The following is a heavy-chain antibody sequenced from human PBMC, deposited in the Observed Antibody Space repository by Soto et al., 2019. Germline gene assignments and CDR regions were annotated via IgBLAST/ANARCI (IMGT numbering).Heavy chain of an antibody. V-gene: IGHV3-30-3*01. CDR3: ARGPSSLTRFDY. Sequence: GSLRLSCGASGFSFSISPMHWVRQAPGKGPEWVALISYDGTNKFYADSVKGRFTISRDNSKSTLYLQVDSLRPEDAAVYYCARGPSSLTRFDYWGQGTLVTVSS. CDR1: GFSFSISP. J-gene: IGHJ4*02. D-gene: IGHD2-2*01. CDR2: ISYDGTNK.